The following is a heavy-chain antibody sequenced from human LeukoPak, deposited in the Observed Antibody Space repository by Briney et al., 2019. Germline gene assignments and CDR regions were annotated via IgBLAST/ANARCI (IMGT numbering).Heavy chain of an antibody. CDR1: GGSVSGGSYY. J-gene: IGHJ6*02. CDR2: IYYSGST. Sequence: TTSETLSLTCTVSGGSVSGGSYYWSWIRQPPGKGLEWIGYIYYSGSTNYNPSLKSRVTISVDTSKNQFSLKLSSVTAADTAVYYCARDHDFWSGYLGYYYYGMDVWGQGTTVTVSS. V-gene: IGHV4-61*01. CDR3: ARDHDFWSGYLGYYYYGMDV. D-gene: IGHD3-3*01.